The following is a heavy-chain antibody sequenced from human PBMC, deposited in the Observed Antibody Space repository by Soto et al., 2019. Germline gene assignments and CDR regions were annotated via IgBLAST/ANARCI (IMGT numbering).Heavy chain of an antibody. CDR2: ISYDGSNK. V-gene: IGHV3-30*18. CDR1: GFTFSSYG. CDR3: AKEYNWNYFYYYYGMDV. J-gene: IGHJ6*02. Sequence: LRLSCAAAGFTFSSYGMHWVPQAPGKGLEWVAVISYDGSNKYYADSVKGRFTISRDNSKNTLYLQMNSLRAEDTAVYYCAKEYNWNYFYYYYGMDVWGQGTTVTVSS. D-gene: IGHD1-7*01.